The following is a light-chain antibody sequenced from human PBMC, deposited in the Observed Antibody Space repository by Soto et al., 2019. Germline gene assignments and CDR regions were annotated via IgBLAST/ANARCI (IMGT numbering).Light chain of an antibody. CDR2: GAS. J-gene: IGKJ4*01. CDR3: QQYYHWPVT. CDR1: QTIRGL. Sequence: EIVLTQSPCTLSLSPGERATLSCRASQTIRGLLAWYQQRPGQAPRLLISGASTGATGIPPRFRGSGSGTEFTLTVDTLQSEDIAIYYCQQYYHWPVTFGGGTKVDIK. V-gene: IGKV3-15*01.